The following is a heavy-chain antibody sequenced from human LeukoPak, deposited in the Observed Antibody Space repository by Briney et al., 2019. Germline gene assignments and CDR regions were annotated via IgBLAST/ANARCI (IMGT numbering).Heavy chain of an antibody. Sequence: SGGSLRLSCAASGSTVSSNYMSWVRQAPGKGLEWVSVIYSGCSTYYTDPVKGPFTICRDSSKNTLYLKMNSLRAEDAAVYYCARDQFAFGLFDYWGQGTLVTVSS. CDR3: ARDQFAFGLFDY. CDR2: IYSGCST. CDR1: GSTVSSNY. J-gene: IGHJ4*02. D-gene: IGHD3/OR15-3a*01. V-gene: IGHV3-53*01.